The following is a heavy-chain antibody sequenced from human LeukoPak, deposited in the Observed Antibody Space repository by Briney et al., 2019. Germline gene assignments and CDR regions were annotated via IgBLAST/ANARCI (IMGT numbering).Heavy chain of an antibody. Sequence: GGSLRLSCAASGFTFSSYAMSWVRQAPGKGLEWVSAITGSGGSTYYADSVKGWFTISRDNSKNTLYLQMNSLRAEDTAVYYCARDPATVAGTPNFDYWGQGTLVTVSS. CDR2: ITGSGGST. CDR1: GFTFSSYA. J-gene: IGHJ4*02. CDR3: ARDPATVAGTPNFDY. V-gene: IGHV3-23*01. D-gene: IGHD6-19*01.